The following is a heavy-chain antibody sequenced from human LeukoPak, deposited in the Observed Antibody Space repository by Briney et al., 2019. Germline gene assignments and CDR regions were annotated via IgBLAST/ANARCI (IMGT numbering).Heavy chain of an antibody. CDR3: AKEGRGGFDI. Sequence: GGSLRLSCAASGLIFSRSGMHWVRQAPGKGLEWVTFMGYDGSKIYYADSVKGRFTISRDNSRNTLYLQMNRLRAEDTAVYCCAKEGRGGFDIWGQGTMVTVSS. D-gene: IGHD3-16*01. CDR2: MGYDGSKI. J-gene: IGHJ3*02. CDR1: GLIFSRSG. V-gene: IGHV3-30*02.